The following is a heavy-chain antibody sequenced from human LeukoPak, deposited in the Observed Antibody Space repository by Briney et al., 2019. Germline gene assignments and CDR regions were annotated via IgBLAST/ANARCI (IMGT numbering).Heavy chain of an antibody. CDR3: ARDRSVGVLPAPPFDF. CDR2: INAYNGNT. Sequence: ASVKVSCKASGYIFTSYGISWVRQAPGQGLEWMGWINAYNGNTNYAQKFQGRVTMTTDTSTSTAYMELRSLRSDDTAVYYCARDRSVGVLPAPPFDFWGQGTLVTVSS. V-gene: IGHV1-18*01. D-gene: IGHD6-6*01. CDR1: GYIFTSYG. J-gene: IGHJ4*02.